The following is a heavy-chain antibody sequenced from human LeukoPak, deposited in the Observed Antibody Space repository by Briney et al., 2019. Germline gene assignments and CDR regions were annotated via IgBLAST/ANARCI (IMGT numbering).Heavy chain of an antibody. Sequence: ASVKVSCKVSGYTLTELSMHWVRQAPGKGLEWMGGFDPEDGETIYAQKFQGRVTMTEDTSTDTAYMELSSLRSADTAVYYCATGTRGIPYYYDSSGYYHPFDYWGQGTLVTVSS. CDR2: FDPEDGET. J-gene: IGHJ4*02. D-gene: IGHD3-22*01. CDR1: GYTLTELS. V-gene: IGHV1-24*01. CDR3: ATGTRGIPYYYDSSGYYHPFDY.